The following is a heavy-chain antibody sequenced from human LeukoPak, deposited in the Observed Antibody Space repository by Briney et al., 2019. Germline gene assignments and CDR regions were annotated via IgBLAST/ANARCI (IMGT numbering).Heavy chain of an antibody. CDR2: IYYSGST. CDR1: GGSISSSSYY. V-gene: IGHV4-39*07. CDR3: ARVGVAVAVYYYYYMDV. J-gene: IGHJ6*03. Sequence: PSETLSLTCTVSGGSISSSSYYWGWIRQPPGKGLEWIGSIYYSGSTYYNPSLKSRVTISVDTSKNQFSLKLSSVTAADTAVYYCARVGVAVAVYYYYYMDVWGKGTTVTVSS. D-gene: IGHD6-19*01.